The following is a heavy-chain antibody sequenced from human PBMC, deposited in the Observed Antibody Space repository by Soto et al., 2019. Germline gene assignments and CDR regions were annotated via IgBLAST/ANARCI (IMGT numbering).Heavy chain of an antibody. CDR3: ANPDYSSSWYYFHY. CDR1: GFTFSSYA. J-gene: IGHJ4*02. D-gene: IGHD6-13*01. Sequence: EVQLLESVGGLVQPGGSLRLSCAASGFTFSSYAMSWVRQAPGKGLEWVSAISGSGGSTYYADSVKGRFTISRDNSKNTLYLQMTSLRVEDTAVYYCANPDYSSSWYYFHYWGKGTLVIVAS. V-gene: IGHV3-23*01. CDR2: ISGSGGST.